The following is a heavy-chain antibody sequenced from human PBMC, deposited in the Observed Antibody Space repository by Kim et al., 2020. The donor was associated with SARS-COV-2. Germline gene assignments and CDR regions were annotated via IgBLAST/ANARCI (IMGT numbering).Heavy chain of an antibody. CDR3: ARDPSSSWSYNWFDP. J-gene: IGHJ5*02. V-gene: IGHV4-39*07. Sequence: SETLSLTCTVSGGSISSSSYYWGWIRQPPGKGLEWIGSIYYSGSTYYNPSLKSRVTISVDTSKNQFSLKLSSVTAADTAVYYCARDPSSSWSYNWFDPWG. CDR1: GGSISSSSYY. CDR2: IYYSGST. D-gene: IGHD6-13*01.